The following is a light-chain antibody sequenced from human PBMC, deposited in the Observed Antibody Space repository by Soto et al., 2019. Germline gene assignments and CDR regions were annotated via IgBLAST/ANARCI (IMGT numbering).Light chain of an antibody. CDR1: QGISNY. J-gene: IGKJ5*01. CDR2: AAS. CDR3: QNYDSAPIT. V-gene: IGKV1-27*01. Sequence: DIQMTQSPSPLSASVGNRVSITFRASQGISNYLAWYQQKPGKVPKVLIYAASTLQPGVPSRFSGSGSGTDFTLTINSLQPDDIATYYCQNYDSAPITFGQGTRLEIK.